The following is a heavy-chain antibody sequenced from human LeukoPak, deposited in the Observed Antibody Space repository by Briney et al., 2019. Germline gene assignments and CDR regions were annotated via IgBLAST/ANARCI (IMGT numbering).Heavy chain of an antibody. Sequence: GGSPRLSCAASGFTFSSYTMSWVRQAPGKGLEWVANIKQDGSEMYYVDSVKGRFTISRDNAKNSLYLQMNGLRAEDTAVYYCAVGRSGKHWGQGTLVTVSS. D-gene: IGHD1-26*01. CDR3: AVGRSGKH. CDR1: GFTFSSYT. CDR2: IKQDGSEM. J-gene: IGHJ4*02. V-gene: IGHV3-7*01.